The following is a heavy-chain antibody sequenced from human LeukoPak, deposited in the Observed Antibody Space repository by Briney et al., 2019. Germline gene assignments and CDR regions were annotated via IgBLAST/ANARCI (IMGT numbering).Heavy chain of an antibody. J-gene: IGHJ4*02. D-gene: IGHD5-12*01. Sequence: SETLSLTCTVSGGSISSSSYYWGWIRQPPGKGLEWNGSIYYSGSTYYNPSLKSRVTISVDTSKNQFSLKLSSVTAADTAVYYCARHDIVATTLDYWGQGTLVTVSS. V-gene: IGHV4-39*01. CDR2: IYYSGST. CDR1: GGSISSSSYY. CDR3: ARHDIVATTLDY.